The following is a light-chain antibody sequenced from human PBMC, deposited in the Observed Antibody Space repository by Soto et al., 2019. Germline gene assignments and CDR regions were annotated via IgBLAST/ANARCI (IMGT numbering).Light chain of an antibody. V-gene: IGKV3-15*01. CDR2: GAS. CDR3: QQYNNWSPYT. CDR1: QYISSN. J-gene: IGKJ2*01. Sequence: ETVMTQSPVTLSVSPGERVTISCRASQYISSNLAWYQQKPGQAPRLLIYGASTRATGFPARFSGSGSGTEFSLPITGLQSEDVAVYYCQQYNNWSPYTFGQGTKLEIK.